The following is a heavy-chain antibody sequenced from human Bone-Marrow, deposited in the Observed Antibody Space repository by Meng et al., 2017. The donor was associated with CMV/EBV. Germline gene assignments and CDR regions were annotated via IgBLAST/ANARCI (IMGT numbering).Heavy chain of an antibody. Sequence: GFTLSGFAMSWVRQAPGQGLEWVSAISGSGGSTYYADSVKGRFTISRDNSKNTLYLQMNSLRAEDTAVYYCAIRGYSGGWYEGYWGQGTLVTVSS. CDR1: GFTLSGFA. J-gene: IGHJ4*02. CDR3: AIRGYSGGWYEGY. CDR2: ISGSGGST. D-gene: IGHD6-19*01. V-gene: IGHV3-23*01.